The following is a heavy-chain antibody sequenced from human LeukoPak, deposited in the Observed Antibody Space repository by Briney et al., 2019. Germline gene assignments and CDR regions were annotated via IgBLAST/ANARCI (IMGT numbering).Heavy chain of an antibody. J-gene: IGHJ6*02. V-gene: IGHV3-15*01. Sequence: GGSLRLSCAASGFTFSNAWMSWVRQAPGKGLEWVGRIKSKTDGGTTDYAAPVKGRFTISRDDSKNTLYLQMNSLKTEDTAVYYCTTEPIFVGYCSSTSCRPSYYGMDVWGQGTTVTVSS. CDR1: GFTFSNAW. CDR2: IKSKTDGGTT. CDR3: TTEPIFVGYCSSTSCRPSYYGMDV. D-gene: IGHD2-2*01.